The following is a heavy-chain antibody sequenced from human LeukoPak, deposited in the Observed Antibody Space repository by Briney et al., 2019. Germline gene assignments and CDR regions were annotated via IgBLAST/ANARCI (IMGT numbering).Heavy chain of an antibody. Sequence: GASVKVSCKASGGTFSSYAISWVRQAPGQGLEWMGRIITIFGIANYAQKFQGRVTITADKSTSTAYMELSSLRSEDTAVYYCARDLGPLRGGFWFDPWGQGTLVTVSS. D-gene: IGHD3-16*01. CDR2: IITIFGIA. J-gene: IGHJ5*02. CDR1: GGTFSSYA. CDR3: ARDLGPLRGGFWFDP. V-gene: IGHV1-69*04.